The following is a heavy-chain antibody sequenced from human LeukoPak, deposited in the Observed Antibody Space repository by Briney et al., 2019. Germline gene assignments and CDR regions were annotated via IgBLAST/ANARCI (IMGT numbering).Heavy chain of an antibody. CDR3: ASAYSGSYFDAFDI. D-gene: IGHD1-26*01. Sequence: SETLSLTCTVSGGSISSGGYYWSWIRQHPGKGLEWIGYIYYSGSTYYNPSLKSRVTISVDTSKNQFSLKLSSVTAADTAVYYCASAYSGSYFDAFDIWGQGTMVTVSS. CDR1: GGSISSGGYY. V-gene: IGHV4-31*03. J-gene: IGHJ3*02. CDR2: IYYSGST.